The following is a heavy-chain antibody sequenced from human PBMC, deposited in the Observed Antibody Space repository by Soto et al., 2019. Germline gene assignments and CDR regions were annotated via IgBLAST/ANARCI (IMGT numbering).Heavy chain of an antibody. CDR2: ISYDGSNK. D-gene: IGHD4-4*01. CDR1: GFPFSSYC. Sequence: GVSLGLSFSASGFPFSSYCMHWVRQAPGKGLEWVAVISYDGSNKYYADSVKGRFTISRDNSKNTLYLQMNSLRAEDTAVYYCAKSGGTVTTRYYYGMDVWGQGNTVTV. V-gene: IGHV3-30*18. CDR3: AKSGGTVTTRYYYGMDV. J-gene: IGHJ6*02.